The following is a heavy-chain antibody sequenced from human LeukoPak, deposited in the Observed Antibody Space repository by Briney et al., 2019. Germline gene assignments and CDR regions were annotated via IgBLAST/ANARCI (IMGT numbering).Heavy chain of an antibody. Sequence: ASVKVSCKASGYTFTSYYMHWVRQAPGQGLEWMGIINPSGGRTSYAQKFQGRVTMTRDTSTSTVYMELSSLRSEDTAVYYCARGILLSDVGAPHGSFDYWGQGTLVTVSS. J-gene: IGHJ4*02. CDR3: ARGILLSDVGAPHGSFDY. CDR1: GYTFTSYY. D-gene: IGHD1-26*01. CDR2: INPSGGRT. V-gene: IGHV1-46*01.